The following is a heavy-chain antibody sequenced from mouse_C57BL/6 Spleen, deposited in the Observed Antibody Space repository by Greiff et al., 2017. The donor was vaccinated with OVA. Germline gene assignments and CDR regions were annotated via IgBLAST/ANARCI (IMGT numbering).Heavy chain of an antibody. J-gene: IGHJ3*01. CDR3: TCADDSRRGGSD. V-gene: IGHV1-82*01. Sequence: VQLQQSGPELVKPGASVKISCKASGYAFSSSWMNWVKQRPGKGLEWIGRIYPGDGDTNYNGKFKGKATLTADKSSSTAYMQLSSLTSADSAVYIYTCADDSRRGGSDWGQGTLVTVSA. D-gene: IGHD1-1*01. CDR2: IYPGDGDT. CDR1: GYAFSSSW.